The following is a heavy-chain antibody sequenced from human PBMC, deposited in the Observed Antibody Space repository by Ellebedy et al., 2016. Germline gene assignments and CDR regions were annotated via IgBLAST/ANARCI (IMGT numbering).Heavy chain of an antibody. D-gene: IGHD3-22*01. CDR3: AKYFSVGMIVVVTPRLLFDC. J-gene: IGHJ4*02. Sequence: GGSLRLSYAGSGFTFRSYSMNWVRQAPGTGLEWVSSISSSSSYIYYTDSVKGRFTISRDNAKNSLYLQMNSLRAEDTDVYYCAKYFSVGMIVVVTPRLLFDCWGQGTLVTVSS. CDR2: ISSSSSYI. V-gene: IGHV3-21*04. CDR1: GFTFRSYS.